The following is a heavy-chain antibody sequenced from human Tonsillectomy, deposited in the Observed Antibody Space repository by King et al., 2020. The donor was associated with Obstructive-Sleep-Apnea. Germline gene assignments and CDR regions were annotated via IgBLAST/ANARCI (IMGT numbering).Heavy chain of an antibody. Sequence: VQLVESGGGLVQPGGSLRLSCAASGFTFSSYAMSWVRQAPGKGLEWVSAISGSGGSTYYADSVKGRFTISRDNSKNTLYLQMNSLRAEDTAVYYCAGHPPCGGDCYYYFDYWGQGTLVTVSS. CDR3: AGHPPCGGDCYYYFDY. CDR1: GFTFSSYA. D-gene: IGHD2-21*02. J-gene: IGHJ4*02. V-gene: IGHV3-23*04. CDR2: ISGSGGST.